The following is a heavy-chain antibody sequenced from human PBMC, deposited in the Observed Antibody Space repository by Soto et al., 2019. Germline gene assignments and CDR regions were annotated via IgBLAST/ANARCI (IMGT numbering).Heavy chain of an antibody. D-gene: IGHD3-10*01. Sequence: QISLKESGPTLVKPTQTLKLTCSFSGFSLTTDGEGVGWVRQHPGEALEWLALIYWDDDERYSPSLKTRLTITKDPSKNQVVLIMTNMDPVDTATYYCAHSRNLITEDAQVGDFDYWGQGTLVTVSS. J-gene: IGHJ4*02. V-gene: IGHV2-5*02. CDR1: GFSLTTDGEG. CDR2: IYWDDDE. CDR3: AHSRNLITEDAQVGDFDY.